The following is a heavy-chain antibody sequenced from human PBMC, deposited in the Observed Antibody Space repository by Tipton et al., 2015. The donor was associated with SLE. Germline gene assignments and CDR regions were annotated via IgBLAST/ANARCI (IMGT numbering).Heavy chain of an antibody. CDR3: AREGAGWFFD. D-gene: IGHD2-15*01. V-gene: IGHV4-59*01. CDR2: IYYSGST. J-gene: IGHJ4*02. CDR1: GGSISSYY. Sequence: TLSLTCTVSGGSISSYYWSWIRQPTGKGLEWIGYIYYSGSTNYNPSLKSRVTISVDTSKNQFSLKLSSVTAADTAVYYCAREGAGWFFDWGQGTLVTVSS.